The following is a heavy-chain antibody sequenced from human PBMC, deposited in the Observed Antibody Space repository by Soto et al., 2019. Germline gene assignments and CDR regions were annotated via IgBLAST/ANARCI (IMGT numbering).Heavy chain of an antibody. J-gene: IGHJ4*02. CDR3: ARGVVRYYDILTGYYSRFRYFDY. CDR1: GGSFSGYY. D-gene: IGHD3-9*01. Sequence: SETLSLTCAVYGGSFSGYYWSWIRQPPGKGLEWIGEINHSGSTNYNPSLKSRVTISVDTSKNQFSPKLSSVTAADTAVYYCARGVVRYYDILTGYYSRFRYFDYWGQGTLVTVSS. CDR2: INHSGST. V-gene: IGHV4-34*01.